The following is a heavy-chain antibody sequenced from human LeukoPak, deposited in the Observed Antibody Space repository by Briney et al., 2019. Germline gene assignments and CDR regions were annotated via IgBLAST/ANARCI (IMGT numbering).Heavy chain of an antibody. J-gene: IGHJ4*02. CDR2: INHSGST. Sequence: SETLSLTCAVYGGSFSGYYWSWIRQSPGKGLEWIGEINHSGSTNYNPSLKSRVTISVDTSKNQFSLKLSSVTAADTAVYYCARHRGFMITFGGVDRFDYWGQGTLVTVSS. V-gene: IGHV4-34*01. CDR3: ARHRGFMITFGGVDRFDY. CDR1: GGSFSGYY. D-gene: IGHD3-16*01.